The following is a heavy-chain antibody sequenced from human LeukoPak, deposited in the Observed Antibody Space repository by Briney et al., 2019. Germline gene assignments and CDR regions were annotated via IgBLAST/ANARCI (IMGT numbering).Heavy chain of an antibody. J-gene: IGHJ5*02. CDR1: GSTFTGNY. CDR3: ARGSGSSWFDL. Sequence: ASVKVSCKASGSTFTGNYMHWVQQAPGQGLEWMGWINANSGGTKYAQKFQGRVTMTRDTSISTACMELSSLRSDDTAVYYCARGSGSSWFDLWGQGTLVTVSS. CDR2: INANSGGT. V-gene: IGHV1-2*02. D-gene: IGHD3-10*01.